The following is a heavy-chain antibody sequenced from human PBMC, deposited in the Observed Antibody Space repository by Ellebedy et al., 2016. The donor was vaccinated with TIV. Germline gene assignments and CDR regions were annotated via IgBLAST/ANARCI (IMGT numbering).Heavy chain of an antibody. Sequence: GESLKISXRGSGYSFTKFAITWVRQMPGKGLEWMGRIDPSDSYSNYSPSFQGHVTMSADRSISTAYLHWNSLRASDTAIYYCARPATGSYGMDVWGEGTTVTVSS. J-gene: IGHJ6*04. V-gene: IGHV5-10-1*01. CDR3: ARPATGSYGMDV. D-gene: IGHD1-26*01. CDR1: GYSFTKFA. CDR2: IDPSDSYS.